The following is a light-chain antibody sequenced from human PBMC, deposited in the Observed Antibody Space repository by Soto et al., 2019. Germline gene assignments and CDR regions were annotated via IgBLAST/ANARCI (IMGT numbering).Light chain of an antibody. Sequence: QSVLTQPPSASGTPGQRVTISCSGSISNIGGNTVNWYQQVPGTAPKLLIYRDDQRPSGVPDRFSGSKSATSASLAISGLQSEDEADYYCQSYDNNNHVFFGGGTKVTVL. CDR1: ISNIGGNT. CDR3: QSYDNNNHVF. CDR2: RDD. J-gene: IGLJ2*01. V-gene: IGLV1-44*01.